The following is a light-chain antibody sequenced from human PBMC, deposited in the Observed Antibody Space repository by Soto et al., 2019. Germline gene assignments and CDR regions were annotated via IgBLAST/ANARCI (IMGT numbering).Light chain of an antibody. CDR3: MQGTHWPIT. V-gene: IGKV2-30*02. CDR1: QSLVHSDGIAY. Sequence: GVMTQSPLSLPVTLGQPASISCRSNQSLVHSDGIAYFSWFQQRTGRSPRSLIYKVSNRDSGVPARFSGSGSGTDFALKISSVEAEDVGVYYCMQGTHWPITFGQGTRLEIK. J-gene: IGKJ5*01. CDR2: KVS.